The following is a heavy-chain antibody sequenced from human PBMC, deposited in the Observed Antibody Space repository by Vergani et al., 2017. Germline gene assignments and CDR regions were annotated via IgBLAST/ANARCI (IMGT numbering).Heavy chain of an antibody. D-gene: IGHD1-26*01. CDR3: ARAMTPGDYYYGRDV. V-gene: IGHV3-66*01. Sequence: EVQLLEPGGGLVQPGGSLRLSCAASGFTVSSNYMSWVRQAPGKGLEWVSVIYSGGITYNADSVKGRFTISRDNSQKTLYHQMNSLRAEDTAVYYGARAMTPGDYYYGRDVWGQG. CDR1: GFTVSSNY. CDR2: IYSGGIT. J-gene: IGHJ6*02.